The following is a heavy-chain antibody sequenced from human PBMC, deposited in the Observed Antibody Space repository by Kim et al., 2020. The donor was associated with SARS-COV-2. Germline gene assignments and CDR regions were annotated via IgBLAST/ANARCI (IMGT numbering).Heavy chain of an antibody. V-gene: IGHV3-53*01. J-gene: IGHJ4*02. CDR3: ARDLYYDILTGYQSGDY. Sequence: GGSLRLSCAASGFTVSSNYMSWVRQAPGKGLEWVSVIYSGGSTYYADSVKGRFTISRDNSKNTLYLQMNSLRAEDTAVYYCARDLYYDILTGYQSGDYWGQGTLVTVSS. CDR1: GFTVSSNY. D-gene: IGHD3-9*01. CDR2: IYSGGST.